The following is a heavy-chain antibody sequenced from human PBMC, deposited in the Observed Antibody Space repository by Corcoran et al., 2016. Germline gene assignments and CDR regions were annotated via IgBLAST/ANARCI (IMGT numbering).Heavy chain of an antibody. CDR2: IYYSGST. J-gene: IGHJ6*02. V-gene: IGHV4-39*07. CDR3: ARQYSSSWSYYYYYGMDV. D-gene: IGHD6-13*01. CDR1: GGSISSSSYY. Sequence: QLQLQESGPGLVKPSETLSLTCTVSGGSISSSSYYWGWIRQPPGKGLEWIGSIYYSGSTYYNPSLKSRVTISVDTSKNQFSLKLSSVAAADTAVYYCARQYSSSWSYYYYYGMDVWGQGTTVTVSS.